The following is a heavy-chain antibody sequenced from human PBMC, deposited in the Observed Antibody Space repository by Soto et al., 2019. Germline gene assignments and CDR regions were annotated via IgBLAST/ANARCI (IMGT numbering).Heavy chain of an antibody. J-gene: IGHJ2*01. V-gene: IGHV3-23*01. CDR2: ISGSGGST. CDR3: ARCFFFPGRDRNRNYGSGLGIPADRSSDL. D-gene: IGHD3-16*01. Sequence: KGLEWVSAISGSGGSTYYADSVKGRFTLSRDNPKSTLYLQMNSLRAEDTAVYYCARCFFFPGRDRNRNYGSGLGIPADRSSDL.